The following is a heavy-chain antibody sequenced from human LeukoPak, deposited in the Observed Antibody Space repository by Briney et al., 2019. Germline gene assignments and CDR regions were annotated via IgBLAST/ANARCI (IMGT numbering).Heavy chain of an antibody. CDR1: GGSFGDFY. CDR3: ARNDYFGINNGMDV. CDR2: INHSGYT. D-gene: IGHD2/OR15-2a*01. V-gene: IGHV4-34*01. J-gene: IGHJ6*02. Sequence: PSETLSLTCAVSGGSFGDFYWSWIRQPPGKGLEWIGEINHSGYTNYYPSLKSRVTISVDTSKNQFSLRLSSVTAADTAVYYCARNDYFGINNGMDVWGQGTTVTVS.